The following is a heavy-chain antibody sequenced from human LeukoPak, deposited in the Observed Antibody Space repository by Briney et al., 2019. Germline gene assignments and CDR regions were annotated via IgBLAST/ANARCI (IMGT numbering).Heavy chain of an antibody. V-gene: IGHV4-59*08. CDR2: IYYSGST. Sequence: SETLSLTGTVSGGSISSYYWSWIRQPPGKGLEWIGYIYYSGSTNYNPSLKSRVTISVDTSKNQFSLKLSSVTAADTAVYYCARHPSAAAKLLFDYWGQGTLVTVSS. CDR1: GGSISSYY. D-gene: IGHD6-13*01. J-gene: IGHJ4*02. CDR3: ARHPSAAAKLLFDY.